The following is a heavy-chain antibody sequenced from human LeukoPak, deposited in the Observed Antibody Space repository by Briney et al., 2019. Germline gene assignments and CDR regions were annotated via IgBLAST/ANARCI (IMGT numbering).Heavy chain of an antibody. Sequence: GGSLRLSCAASGFTFSSYAMHWVRQAPGKGLEWVAVISYDGSNKYYADSVRGRFTISGDNSKNTLYLQMNSLRAEDTAVYYCAKDGAYSSSWYGYFDYWGQGTLVTVSS. D-gene: IGHD6-13*01. CDR1: GFTFSSYA. V-gene: IGHV3-30-3*01. CDR3: AKDGAYSSSWYGYFDY. J-gene: IGHJ4*02. CDR2: ISYDGSNK.